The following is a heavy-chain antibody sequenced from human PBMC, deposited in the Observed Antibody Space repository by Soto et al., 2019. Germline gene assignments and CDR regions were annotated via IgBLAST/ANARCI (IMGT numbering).Heavy chain of an antibody. CDR3: ARDLKWEPYYYYGMDV. V-gene: IGHV6-1*01. D-gene: IGHD1-26*01. J-gene: IGHJ6*02. Sequence: PSQTLSLTCAISGDSVSSNSVAWNWIRQSPSRGLEWLGRTYYRSKWYNDYAVSVKSRITINPDTSKNQFSLQLNSVTPEDTAVYYCARDLKWEPYYYYGMDVWGQGTTVTVSS. CDR1: GDSVSSNSVA. CDR2: TYYRSKWYN.